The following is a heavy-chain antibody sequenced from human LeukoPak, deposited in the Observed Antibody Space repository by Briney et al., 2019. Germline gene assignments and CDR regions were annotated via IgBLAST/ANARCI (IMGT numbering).Heavy chain of an antibody. CDR3: ARDAIDYGDYVFDY. V-gene: IGHV3-53*01. CDR1: GFTFSSNY. CDR2: IYSGGST. D-gene: IGHD4-17*01. J-gene: IGHJ4*02. Sequence: GGSLRLSCAASGFTFSSNYMSWVRQAPGKGLEWVSVIYSGGSTYYADSVKGRFTISRDNSKNTLYLQMNGLRAEDTAVYYCARDAIDYGDYVFDYGGQGTLVTVSS.